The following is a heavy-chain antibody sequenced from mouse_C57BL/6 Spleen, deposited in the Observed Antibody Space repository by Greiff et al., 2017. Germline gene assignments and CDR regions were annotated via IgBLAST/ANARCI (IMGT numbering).Heavy chain of an antibody. CDR1: GYAFSSYW. V-gene: IGHV1-80*01. Sequence: VQLQQSGAELVKPGASVKISCKASGYAFSSYWMNWVKQRPGKGLEWIGQIYPGAGDPNYNGKFKGKATLTADKSSSTAYMQLSSLTSEDAAVYFCARSIKDYFDYWGQGTTLTVSS. CDR3: ARSIKDYFDY. D-gene: IGHD1-2*01. J-gene: IGHJ2*01. CDR2: IYPGAGDP.